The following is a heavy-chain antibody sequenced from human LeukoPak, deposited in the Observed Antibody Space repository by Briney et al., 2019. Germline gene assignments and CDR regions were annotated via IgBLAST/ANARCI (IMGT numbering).Heavy chain of an antibody. CDR2: IYYSGTT. D-gene: IGHD3-3*01. Sequence: SETLSLTCTVSGGSISSYYWSWIRQPPGKGLKWIGYIYYSGTTYYNPSLKSRVTISVDTPKNQFSLKLSSVTAADTAVYYCARAGDFWRGDYWGQGTLVTVSS. CDR3: ARAGDFWRGDY. V-gene: IGHV4-30-4*08. CDR1: GGSISSYY. J-gene: IGHJ4*02.